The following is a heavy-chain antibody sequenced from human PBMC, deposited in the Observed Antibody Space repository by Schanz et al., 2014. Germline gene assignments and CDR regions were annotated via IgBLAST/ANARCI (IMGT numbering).Heavy chain of an antibody. V-gene: IGHV3-72*01. Sequence: VQLVESGGGVVQPGRSLRLSCAASGFTVSSNYMSWVRQAPGKGLEWVGHSRNKGHSYTSEYAASVKGRFTISRDESESSLYLQMDSLKTEDTAVYYCARRNFYDKSAAFDYWGQGSLVTVSS. CDR3: ARRNFYDKSAAFDY. CDR1: GFTVSSNY. CDR2: SRNKGHSYTS. D-gene: IGHD3-9*01. J-gene: IGHJ4*02.